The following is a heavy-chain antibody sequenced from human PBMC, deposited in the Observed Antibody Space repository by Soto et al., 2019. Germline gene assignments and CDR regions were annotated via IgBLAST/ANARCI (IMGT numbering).Heavy chain of an antibody. CDR2: IYYSGST. V-gene: IGHV4-31*03. CDR3: ASGGGGSSTSCYGGYCFDY. J-gene: IGHJ4*02. CDR1: GGSISSGGYY. Sequence: QVQLQESGPGLVKPSQTLSLTCTVSGGSISSGGYYWSWIRQPPGKCLEWIGYIYYSGSTYYNPSLTSRVTISVDTSKNQFALKLSSVAAADTAVYYCASGGGGSSTSCYGGYCFDYWGQGTLVTVSS. D-gene: IGHD2-2*01.